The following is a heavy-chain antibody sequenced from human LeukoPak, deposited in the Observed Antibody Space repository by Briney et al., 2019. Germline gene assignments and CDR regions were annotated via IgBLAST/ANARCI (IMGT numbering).Heavy chain of an antibody. V-gene: IGHV1-2*06. J-gene: IGHJ6*02. CDR1: GYTFTAYY. D-gene: IGHD3-3*01. CDR2: INPNSGDT. Sequence: ASVKVSCKASGYTFTAYYMHWVRQAPGQGLEWMGRINPNSGDTNYAQKFQGRVTITRDTSISTAYMELSRLRSEDTAVYYCAGGYDFWSGYYNGNYYYGMDVWGQGTTVTVSS. CDR3: AGGYDFWSGYYNGNYYYGMDV.